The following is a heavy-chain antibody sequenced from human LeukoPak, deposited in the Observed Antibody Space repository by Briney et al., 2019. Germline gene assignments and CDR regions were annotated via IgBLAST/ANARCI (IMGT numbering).Heavy chain of an antibody. CDR2: MNPNSGKT. CDR1: GYTFTNSD. CDR3: ARGVRFSDFYYYMDV. J-gene: IGHJ6*03. Sequence: ASVKVSCKASGYTFTNSDINWVRQAPGQGLEWMGWMNPNSGKTGYARKFQGRVTFTRNSSISTAYMDLSSLRSEDTAVYYCARGVRFSDFYYYMDVWGQGTTVTVSS. D-gene: IGHD3-3*01. V-gene: IGHV1-8*03.